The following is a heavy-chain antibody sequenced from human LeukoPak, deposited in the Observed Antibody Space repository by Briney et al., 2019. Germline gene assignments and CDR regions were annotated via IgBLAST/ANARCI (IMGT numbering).Heavy chain of an antibody. V-gene: IGHV4-4*02. CDR2: IYHSGST. CDR1: GGSISSSNW. D-gene: IGHD4-17*01. J-gene: IGHJ5*02. Sequence: SETLSLTCAVSGGSISSSNWWSWVRQPPGKGLEWIGEIYHSGSTNYNPSLKSRVTISVDKSKNQFSLKLSSVTAADTAAYYCARGQDGDYGRFDPWGQGTLVTVSS. CDR3: ARGQDGDYGRFDP.